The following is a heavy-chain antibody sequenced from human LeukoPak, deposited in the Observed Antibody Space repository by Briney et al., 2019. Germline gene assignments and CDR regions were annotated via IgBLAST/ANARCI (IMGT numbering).Heavy chain of an antibody. CDR2: TNPNSGGT. D-gene: IGHD3-22*01. Sequence: ASVKVSCKASGYTFTGYYMHWVRQAPGQGLEWMGWTNPNSGGTNYAQKFQGRVTMTRDTSISTAYMELSRLRSDDTAVYYCASLLVVDDAFDIWGQGTMVTVSS. J-gene: IGHJ3*02. CDR1: GYTFTGYY. V-gene: IGHV1-2*02. CDR3: ASLLVVDDAFDI.